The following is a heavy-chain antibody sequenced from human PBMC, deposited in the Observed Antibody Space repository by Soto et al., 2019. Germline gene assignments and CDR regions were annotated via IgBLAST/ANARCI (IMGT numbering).Heavy chain of an antibody. Sequence: QVQLLQSGAEVKKPGASVKVSCKASGYTFTSYDINWVRQATGQGRGWMGWMNPNSGNTGYAQKFQGRATMTRNTSISTAYMELGSLRSEDTAVYYCAREYDFWSGYYALGYWGQGTLVTVSS. J-gene: IGHJ4*02. CDR2: MNPNSGNT. V-gene: IGHV1-8*01. D-gene: IGHD3-3*01. CDR3: AREYDFWSGYYALGY. CDR1: GYTFTSYD.